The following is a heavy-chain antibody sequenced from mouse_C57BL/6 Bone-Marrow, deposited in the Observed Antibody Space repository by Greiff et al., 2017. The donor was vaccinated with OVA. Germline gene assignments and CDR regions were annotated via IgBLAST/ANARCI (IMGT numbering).Heavy chain of an antibody. Sequence: QVQLQQSGAELVRPGTSVKMSCKASGYTFTNYWIGWAKQRPGHGLEWIGDIYPGGGYTNYNEKFKGKATLTADKSSSTAYMQSSSLTSEDSAIYYCARSAYDGPWFAYWGQGTLVTVSA. V-gene: IGHV1-63*01. J-gene: IGHJ3*01. D-gene: IGHD2-3*01. CDR1: GYTFTNYW. CDR3: ARSAYDGPWFAY. CDR2: IYPGGGYT.